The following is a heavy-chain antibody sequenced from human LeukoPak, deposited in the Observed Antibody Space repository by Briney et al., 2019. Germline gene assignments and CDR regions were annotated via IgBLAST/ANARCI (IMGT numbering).Heavy chain of an antibody. CDR3: KIVVVTATDAFDI. CDR2: MNPNSGNT. Sequence: ASVKVSCKASGYTFTSYDINWVRQATGQGLEWMGWMNPNSGNTGHAQKFQGRVTMTRNTSISTAYMELSSLRSEDTAVYYCKIVVVTATDAFDIWGQGTMVTVSS. CDR1: GYTFTSYD. J-gene: IGHJ3*02. D-gene: IGHD2-21*02. V-gene: IGHV1-8*01.